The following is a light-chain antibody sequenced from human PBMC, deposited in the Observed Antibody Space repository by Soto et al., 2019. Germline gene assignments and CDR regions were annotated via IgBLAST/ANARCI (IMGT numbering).Light chain of an antibody. V-gene: IGKV1D-12*01. CDR1: QGIRSW. Sequence: DIQMTQSPSSVSASVGDRVTITCRASQGIRSWLAWYQQRPGKAPKLLISAASSLQSAVLSRFSGSGSGTDFTLTISSLQPDDFATYYCQQSDTFPATFGGGTKVEIK. CDR3: QQSDTFPAT. CDR2: AAS. J-gene: IGKJ4*01.